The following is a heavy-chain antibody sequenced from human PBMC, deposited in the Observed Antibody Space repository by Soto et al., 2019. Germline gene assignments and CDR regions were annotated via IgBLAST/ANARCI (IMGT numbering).Heavy chain of an antibody. CDR3: ARGRLGGSLDY. D-gene: IGHD3-16*01. V-gene: IGHV3-74*01. CDR1: GFTFNTYW. CDR2: ISGDETDT. Sequence: EVQLVESGGGLFQPGGSLRLSCAASGFTFNTYWMHWVRQAPGMGLMWVSRISGDETDTSYAASVKGRFTISRDNAKNTVYLQMNSLNVEDTALYYCARGRLGGSLDYWGQGALVTVSS. J-gene: IGHJ4*02.